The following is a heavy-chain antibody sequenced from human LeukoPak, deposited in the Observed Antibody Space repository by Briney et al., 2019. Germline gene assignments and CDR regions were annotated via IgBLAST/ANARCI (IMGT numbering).Heavy chain of an antibody. D-gene: IGHD3-3*01. Sequence: ASVKVSCKASGYNFANYGMSWVRQAPGQGLEWMGWVSVYKGNTQYAQKFQDRVSMTTDTSTSTVYMKLRGLESDDSAVYYCARDRSVNDHWDQGTLVTVSS. CDR2: VSVYKGNT. CDR3: ARDRSVNDH. V-gene: IGHV1-18*01. CDR1: GYNFANYG. J-gene: IGHJ4*02.